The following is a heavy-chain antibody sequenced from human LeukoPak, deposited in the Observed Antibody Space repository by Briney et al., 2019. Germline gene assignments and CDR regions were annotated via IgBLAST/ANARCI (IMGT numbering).Heavy chain of an antibody. D-gene: IGHD3-22*01. CDR2: IYTSGST. J-gene: IGHJ5*02. CDR1: GGSISSYY. CDR3: ARGIPLYYYDSSGYYLNWFDP. Sequence: SETLSLTCTVSGGSISSYYWSWIRQPAGKGLEWIGRIYTSGSTNYNPSLKSRVTMSVDTSKNQFSLKLSSVTAADTAVYYCARGIPLYYYDSSGYYLNWFDPWGQGTLVTVSS. V-gene: IGHV4-4*07.